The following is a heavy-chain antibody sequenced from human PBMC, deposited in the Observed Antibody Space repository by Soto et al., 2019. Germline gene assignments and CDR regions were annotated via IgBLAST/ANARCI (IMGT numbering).Heavy chain of an antibody. CDR2: IHPSGDT. Sequence: QVQLVQSGAEVKKPGASVKVACKASGYKFTTYFIHLVRQAPGQGLEWMGMIHPSGDTGYGQKFRGRVTMTIVTSTATAYIDLRNLTSEETAMYFSVRGYCTTTTCSGGFKHWGQGTLVTVSS. J-gene: IGHJ1*01. CDR1: GYKFTTYF. V-gene: IGHV1-46*01. D-gene: IGHD2-8*01. CDR3: VRGYCTTTTCSGGFKH.